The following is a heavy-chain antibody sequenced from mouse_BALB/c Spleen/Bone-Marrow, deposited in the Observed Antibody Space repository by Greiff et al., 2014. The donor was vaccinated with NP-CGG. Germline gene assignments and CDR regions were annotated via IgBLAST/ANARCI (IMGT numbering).Heavy chain of an antibody. J-gene: IGHJ2*01. V-gene: IGHV2-9*02. CDR1: GFSLTSYG. CDR3: ARYYYGFLDY. Sequence: VQGVESGPGLVAPSQSLSITCTVSGFSLTSYGVHWVRQPPGKGLEWLGVTWAGGSTNYNSTRMSRLSISKDNSKSQVFLKMNSLQTDDTAMYYCARYYYGFLDYWGQGTTLTVSS. CDR2: TWAGGST. D-gene: IGHD1-2*01.